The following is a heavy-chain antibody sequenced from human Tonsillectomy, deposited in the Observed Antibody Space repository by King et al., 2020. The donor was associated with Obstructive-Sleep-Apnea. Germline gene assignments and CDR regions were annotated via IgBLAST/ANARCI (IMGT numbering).Heavy chain of an antibody. Sequence: DVQLVESGGGLLKPGGSLRLSCAASGFTFSSYTMDWVRQAPGKGLEWVSSISSGSNYIYYADSVKGRITISRDNAKNSVYLQMNSLRAEDTAVYYCARDRIAVVRGEPLAYWGQGTLVTVSS. CDR1: GFTFSSYT. CDR2: ISSGSNYI. CDR3: ARDRIAVVRGEPLAY. J-gene: IGHJ4*02. V-gene: IGHV3-21*01. D-gene: IGHD3-10*01.